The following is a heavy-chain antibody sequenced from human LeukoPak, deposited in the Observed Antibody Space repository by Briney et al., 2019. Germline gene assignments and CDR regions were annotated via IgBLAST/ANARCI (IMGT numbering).Heavy chain of an antibody. CDR3: ARGPAITPLYYFDY. J-gene: IGHJ4*02. D-gene: IGHD5-18*01. Sequence: PSETLSLTCTVSGGSISSYYWSWIRQPPGKGLEWIGYIYYSGSTNYNPSLKSRVTISVDTSKNQFSLKLSSVTAADTAVYYCARGPAITPLYYFDYWGQGTLVTVSS. CDR2: IYYSGST. CDR1: GGSISSYY. V-gene: IGHV4-59*01.